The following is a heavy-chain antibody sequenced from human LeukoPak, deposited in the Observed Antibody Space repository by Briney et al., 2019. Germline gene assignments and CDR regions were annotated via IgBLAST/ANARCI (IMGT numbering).Heavy chain of an antibody. CDR1: GFTFSSYA. D-gene: IGHD2-21*01. CDR3: VKVVYCGGDCYSAAFDI. J-gene: IGHJ3*02. V-gene: IGHV3-23*01. CDR2: ISGSGGST. Sequence: SGGSLRLSCAASGFTFSSYAMSWVRQAPGKGLEWVSAISGSGGSTYYADSVKGRLTISRDNSKNTLYLQMNSLRAEDTAVYYCVKVVYCGGDCYSAAFDIWGQGTMVTVSS.